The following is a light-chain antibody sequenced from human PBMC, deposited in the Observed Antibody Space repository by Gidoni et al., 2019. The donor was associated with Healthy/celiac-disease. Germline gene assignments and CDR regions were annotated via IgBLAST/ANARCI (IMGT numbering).Light chain of an antibody. J-gene: IGLJ2*01. CDR3: SSYAGSNNVV. Sequence: QSALTQPPSASGSPGQSVTISCPGTSSDVGGYNYVSWYQQHPGKAPKLLIFEVNKRPSAVPDRFSGSKSGNTASLTVSGLQAKDEADYYCSSYAGSNNVVFGGGTGLTVL. CDR1: SSDVGGYNY. CDR2: EVN. V-gene: IGLV2-8*01.